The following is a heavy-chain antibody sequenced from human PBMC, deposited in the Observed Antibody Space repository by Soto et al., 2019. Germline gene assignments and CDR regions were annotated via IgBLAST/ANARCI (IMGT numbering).Heavy chain of an antibody. CDR2: IIPILGIA. Sequence: QVQLVQSGAEVKKPGSSVKVSCKASGGTFSSYTISWVRQAPGQGLEWMGRIIPILGIANYAQKFQGRVTITADKSTSTAYMELSSLRSEDTAVYYCARVDYGDPHAGYFQQWGQGTLVTVSS. J-gene: IGHJ1*01. V-gene: IGHV1-69*02. CDR1: GGTFSSYT. CDR3: ARVDYGDPHAGYFQQ. D-gene: IGHD4-17*01.